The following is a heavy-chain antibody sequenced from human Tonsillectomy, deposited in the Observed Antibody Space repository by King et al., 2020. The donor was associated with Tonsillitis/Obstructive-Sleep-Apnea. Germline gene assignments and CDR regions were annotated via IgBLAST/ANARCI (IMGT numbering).Heavy chain of an antibody. J-gene: IGHJ4*02. CDR2: IFSNDDK. CDR1: WFSLSNSIMV. Sequence: TLKVSGPVLVKPTETLTLTCTVSWFSLSNSIMVVSWIRQPPGKALECLAHIFSNDDKSYRTSLKSRLTISKDTSKSQVVLTMTTMDTVDKATYYCARIDSSGWLFDYWGQGTLVTVSS. CDR3: ARIDSSGWLFDY. D-gene: IGHD6-19*01. V-gene: IGHV2-26*01.